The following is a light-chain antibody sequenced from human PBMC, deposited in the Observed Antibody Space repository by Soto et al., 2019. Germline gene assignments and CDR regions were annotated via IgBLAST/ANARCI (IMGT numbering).Light chain of an antibody. V-gene: IGKV3-11*01. CDR3: QQRSNWPST. CDR1: QSVSSY. CDR2: DAS. Sequence: EIVLTQSPATLSLSPGERAALSCRASQSVSSYLAWYQQKPGQDPRLLLYDASNRATGIPARFSGSGSGTDFTLTISRLEPEDFAFYYCQQRSNWPSTFGGGTKVEIK. J-gene: IGKJ4*01.